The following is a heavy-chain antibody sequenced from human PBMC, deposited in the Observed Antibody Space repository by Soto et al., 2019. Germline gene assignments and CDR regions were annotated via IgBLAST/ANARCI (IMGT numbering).Heavy chain of an antibody. CDR1: GGSISSSSYY. Sequence: QLQLQESGPGLVKPSETLSLTCTVSGGSISSSSYYWGWIRQPPGKGLEWIGNIYYSGSTYYNPSLTSRVTISVDTSKNQFSLKLSSVTAADTAVYYCARPPSSPWFDPWGQGTLVTVS. J-gene: IGHJ5*02. V-gene: IGHV4-39*01. CDR2: IYYSGST. CDR3: ARPPSSPWFDP. D-gene: IGHD2-15*01.